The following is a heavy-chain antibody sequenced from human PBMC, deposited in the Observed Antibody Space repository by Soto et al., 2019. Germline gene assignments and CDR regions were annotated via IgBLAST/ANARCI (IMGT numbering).Heavy chain of an antibody. Sequence: PSETLSLTCAVSGGSFSGYYWSWIRQPPGKGLEWIGEINHSGSTNYNPSLKSRVTISVDTSKNQFSLKLSSVTAADTAVYYCASFSSDKVAAAGLNCFDPWGQGTLVTVSS. D-gene: IGHD6-13*01. CDR3: ASFSSDKVAAAGLNCFDP. V-gene: IGHV4-34*01. CDR1: GGSFSGYY. CDR2: INHSGST. J-gene: IGHJ5*02.